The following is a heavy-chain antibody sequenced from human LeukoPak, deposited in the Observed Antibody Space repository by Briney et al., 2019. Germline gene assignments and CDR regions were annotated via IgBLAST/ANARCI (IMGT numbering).Heavy chain of an antibody. CDR3: ARAAVSWELPMAPFDY. CDR2: ISYDGSNK. CDR1: GFTFSSYA. D-gene: IGHD1-26*01. J-gene: IGHJ4*02. V-gene: IGHV3-30*04. Sequence: PGRSLRLSCAASGFTFSSYAMHWVRQAPGKGLEWVAVISYDGSNKYYADSVKGRFTISRGNSKNTLYLQMNSLRAEDTAVYYCARAAVSWELPMAPFDYWGQGTLVTVSS.